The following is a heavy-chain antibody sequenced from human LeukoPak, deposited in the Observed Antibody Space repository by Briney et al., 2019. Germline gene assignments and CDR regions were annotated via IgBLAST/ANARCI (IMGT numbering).Heavy chain of an antibody. J-gene: IGHJ4*02. CDR3: ARHYYYDSSGYPDY. CDR1: GGSISSSSYY. Sequence: SETLSLTCTVSGGSISSSSYYWGWIRQPPGKGLEWFGSIYYSGSTYYNPSLKSRVTISVDTSKNQFSLKLSSVTAADTAVYYCARHYYYDSSGYPDYWGQGTLVTVSS. D-gene: IGHD3-22*01. V-gene: IGHV4-39*01. CDR2: IYYSGST.